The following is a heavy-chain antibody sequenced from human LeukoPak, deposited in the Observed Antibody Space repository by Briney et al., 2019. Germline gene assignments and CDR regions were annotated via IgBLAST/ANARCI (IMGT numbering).Heavy chain of an antibody. CDR3: ASSLGGYSYGYPLGY. CDR1: GGSMSSYY. J-gene: IGHJ4*02. V-gene: IGHV4-59*01. Sequence: SETLPLTCTVSGGSMSSYYWSWIRQPPGKGLEWIGYIYYSGSTNYNPSLKSRVTISVDTSKNQFPLKLSSVTAADTAVYYCASSLGGYSYGYPLGYWGQGTLVTVSS. CDR2: IYYSGST. D-gene: IGHD5-18*01.